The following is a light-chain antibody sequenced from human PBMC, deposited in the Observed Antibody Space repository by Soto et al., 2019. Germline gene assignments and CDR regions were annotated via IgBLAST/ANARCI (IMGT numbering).Light chain of an antibody. CDR2: EGS. CDR3: CLLWV. CDR1: SSDVGGYKF. V-gene: IGLV2-23*01. J-gene: IGLJ1*01. Sequence: QSALTQPASVSGAPGQAITISCTGTSSDVGGYKFVSWYQQHPGKAPKLMIYEGSKRPSGVSNRFSGSKSGNTASLTISGLQAEDVDDYYCCLLWVFGTGTKLTVL.